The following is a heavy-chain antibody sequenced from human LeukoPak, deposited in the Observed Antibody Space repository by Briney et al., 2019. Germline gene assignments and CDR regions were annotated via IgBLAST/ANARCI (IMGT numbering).Heavy chain of an antibody. D-gene: IGHD3-10*01. CDR3: AKRGVVIRVVLVGFHKEAYYFDS. V-gene: IGHV3-23*01. J-gene: IGHJ4*02. Sequence: GGSLRLSCAVSGINLSNYGMSWVRQAPGKGLEWVAGISGSGGGTVYADSVKGRFTISRDNPKNTLYLQMNRLRAEDTAVYFCAKRGVVIRVVLVGFHKEAYYFDSWGQGALVTVSS. CDR1: GINLSNYG. CDR2: ISGSGGGT.